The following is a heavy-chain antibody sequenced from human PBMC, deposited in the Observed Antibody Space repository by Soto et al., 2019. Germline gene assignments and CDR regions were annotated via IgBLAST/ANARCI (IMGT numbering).Heavy chain of an antibody. Sequence: PGGSLRLSCAASEFTFSDYYMDWVRQAPGKGLEWVGRTRNKAKSYSTEYAASVKGRFTISRDNSKNSLYLQMNSLKTEDTALYYCVRVRRDGDNYPDYIDYWGQGTLVTVSS. CDR2: TRNKAKSYST. D-gene: IGHD5-12*01. J-gene: IGHJ4*02. CDR3: VRVRRDGDNYPDYIDY. V-gene: IGHV3-72*01. CDR1: EFTFSDYY.